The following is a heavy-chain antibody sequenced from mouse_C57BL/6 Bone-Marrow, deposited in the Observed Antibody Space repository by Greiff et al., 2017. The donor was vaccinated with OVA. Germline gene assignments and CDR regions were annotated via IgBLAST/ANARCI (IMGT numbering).Heavy chain of an antibody. CDR1: GFTFSDYY. Sequence: EVKVEESGGGLVQPGGSLKLSCAASGFTFSDYYMYWVRQTPEKRLEWVAYISNGGGSTYYPDTVKGRFTISRDNAKNTLYLQMSRLKSEDTAMYYCARHGSGYWYFDVWGTGTTVTVSS. CDR2: ISNGGGST. J-gene: IGHJ1*03. V-gene: IGHV5-12*01. CDR3: ARHGSGYWYFDV. D-gene: IGHD3-2*02.